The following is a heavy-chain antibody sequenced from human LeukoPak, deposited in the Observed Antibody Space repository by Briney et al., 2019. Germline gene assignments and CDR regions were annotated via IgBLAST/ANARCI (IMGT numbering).Heavy chain of an antibody. V-gene: IGHV2-5*02. CDR3: AHRPIRVGSGTYYNLGFDY. CDR2: IYWDDDK. J-gene: IGHJ4*02. CDR1: GFSLSTSGVG. D-gene: IGHD3-10*01. Sequence: SGPTLVNPTQTLTLTCTFSGFSLSTSGVGVGWIRQPPGKALEWLALIYWDDDKRYSPSLKSRLTITKDTSKNQVVLTMTNMDPVDTATYYCAHRPIRVGSGTYYNLGFDYWGQGTLVTVSS.